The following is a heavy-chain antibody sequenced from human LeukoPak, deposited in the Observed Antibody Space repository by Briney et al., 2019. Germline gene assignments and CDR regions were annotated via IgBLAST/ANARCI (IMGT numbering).Heavy chain of an antibody. CDR1: GFTFSSYW. J-gene: IGHJ4*02. CDR2: IKQDGSEK. CDR3: ASSGDRENIFDY. D-gene: IGHD2-21*02. Sequence: GGSLRLSCAASGFTFSSYWMSWVRQAPGKGLEWVANIKQDGSEKYYLDSVKGRFTISRDNAKNSLYLQMNSLRAEDTAVYYCASSGDRENIFDYWGQGTLVTVSS. V-gene: IGHV3-7*01.